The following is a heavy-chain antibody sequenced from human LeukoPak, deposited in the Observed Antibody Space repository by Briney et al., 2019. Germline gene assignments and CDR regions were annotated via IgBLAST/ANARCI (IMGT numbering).Heavy chain of an antibody. J-gene: IGHJ4*02. Sequence: GGSLRLSCAASGFSFSSYAMTWVRQAPGKGLEWVANIKRDGNEKYYVDSVKGRFTISRDNAKNSLYLQMNSLRAEDTAVYYCAREVRMVRGVYFDYWGQGTLVIVSS. CDR2: IKRDGNEK. CDR3: AREVRMVRGVYFDY. CDR1: GFSFSSYA. V-gene: IGHV3-7*01. D-gene: IGHD3-10*01.